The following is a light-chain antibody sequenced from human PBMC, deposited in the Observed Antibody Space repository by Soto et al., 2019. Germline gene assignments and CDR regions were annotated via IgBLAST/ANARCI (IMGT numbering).Light chain of an antibody. CDR1: ESISTN. J-gene: IGKJ2*03. CDR2: GAS. CDR3: QHYNSWPYS. V-gene: IGKV3-15*01. Sequence: EIVMTQSPAPQSVSPGERATLSGTASESISTNLAWYQHKPGQAPRLLIYGASTRATGVPPRFSGSGSGTEFTLAISSLQSEDFAVYYCQHYNSWPYSFGRGTKLDVK.